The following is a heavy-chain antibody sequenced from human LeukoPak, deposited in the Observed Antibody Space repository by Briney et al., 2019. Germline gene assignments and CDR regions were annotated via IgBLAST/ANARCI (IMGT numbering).Heavy chain of an antibody. Sequence: SETLSLTCTVSGGSISSYYWSWIRQPAGKGLEWIGRIYSSGSNNYNPSLKSRVTMSVDTSKNQFSLRLSSVTAADTAVYYCARRHPDYLRVDIWGQGTMVTVSS. D-gene: IGHD4-11*01. V-gene: IGHV4-4*07. J-gene: IGHJ3*02. CDR2: IYSSGSN. CDR3: ARRHPDYLRVDI. CDR1: GGSISSYY.